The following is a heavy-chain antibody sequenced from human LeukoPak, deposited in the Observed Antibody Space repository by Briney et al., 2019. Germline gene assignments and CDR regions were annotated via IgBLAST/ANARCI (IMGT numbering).Heavy chain of an antibody. CDR1: GYTFTSYY. Sequence: ASVKVSCKASGYTFTSYYMHWVRQAPGQGGEGRGVINPSGGSTSYAQKFQGRGTMTRDTSTSTVYMELSSLRSEDTAVYYCARDWPPLIYGSGSYQNYYYYGMDVWGQGTTVTVSS. V-gene: IGHV1-46*01. D-gene: IGHD3-10*01. J-gene: IGHJ6*02. CDR2: INPSGGST. CDR3: ARDWPPLIYGSGSYQNYYYYGMDV.